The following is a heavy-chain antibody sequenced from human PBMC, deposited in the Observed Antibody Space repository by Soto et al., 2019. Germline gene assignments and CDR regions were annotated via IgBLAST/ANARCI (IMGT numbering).Heavy chain of an antibody. CDR2: ISAYNGNT. V-gene: IGHV1-18*01. D-gene: IGHD3-16*02. J-gene: IGHJ4*02. Sequence: ASVKVSCKASGYTFTIYGISWVLQSPLQWLEWMGWISAYNGNTNYAQKLQGRVTMTTDTSTSTAYMELRSLRSDDTAVYYCARENVGLRLGELSYPGYWGQGTLVTVSS. CDR1: GYTFTIYG. CDR3: ARENVGLRLGELSYPGY.